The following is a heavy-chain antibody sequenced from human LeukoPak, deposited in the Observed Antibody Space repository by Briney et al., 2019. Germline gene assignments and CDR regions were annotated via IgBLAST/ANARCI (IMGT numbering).Heavy chain of an antibody. V-gene: IGHV7-4-1*02. J-gene: IGHJ5*02. D-gene: IGHD6-19*01. CDR2: INTNTGNP. CDR3: ARDEVAGNNWFDP. CDR1: GGTFSSYA. Sequence: ASVKASCTASGGTFSSYAISWVRQAPGQGLEWMGWINTNTGNPTYAQGFTGRFVFSLDTSVSTAYLQISSLKAEDTAVYYCARDEVAGNNWFDPWGQGTLVTVSS.